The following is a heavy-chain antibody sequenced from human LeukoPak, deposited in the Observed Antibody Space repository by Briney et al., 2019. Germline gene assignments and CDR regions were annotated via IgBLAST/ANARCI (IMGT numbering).Heavy chain of an antibody. D-gene: IGHD5-12*01. J-gene: IGHJ5*02. Sequence: SETLSLTCAVYGGSFSGYYWSWIRQPPKKGLEWIGEINHSESTNYNPSLKSRVTISVDTSKNQFSLKLSSVTAADTAVYYCARGSDIVATIWFDPWGQGILVTVSS. CDR3: ARGSDIVATIWFDP. CDR1: GGSFSGYY. V-gene: IGHV4-34*01. CDR2: INHSEST.